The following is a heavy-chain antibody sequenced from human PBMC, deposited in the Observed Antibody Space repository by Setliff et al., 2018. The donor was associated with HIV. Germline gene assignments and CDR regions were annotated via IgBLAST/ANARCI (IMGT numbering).Heavy chain of an antibody. CDR1: GFTFSSYA. CDR3: AFRGFGDSLSWFPLRY. Sequence: PGGSLRLSCAASGFTFSSYAMSWVRQAPGKGLEWVSGIAGSGGSTSYADSVKGRFTISRDNSKNTLYLQMSSLRAEDTAVYYCAFRGFGDSLSWFPLRYWGQGTLVTVSS. V-gene: IGHV3-23*01. J-gene: IGHJ4*02. CDR2: IAGSGGST. D-gene: IGHD3-10*01.